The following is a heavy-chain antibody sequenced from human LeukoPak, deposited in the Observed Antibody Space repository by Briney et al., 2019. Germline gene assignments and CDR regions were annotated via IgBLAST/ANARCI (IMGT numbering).Heavy chain of an antibody. J-gene: IGHJ4*02. V-gene: IGHV4-59*12. CDR3: ARGVAAAGIFDY. CDR1: GGSITTYY. Sequence: SETLSLTCSVSGGSITTYYWSWFRQAPGMGLEWIGSSFYTVTTSYNPSLKSRVTISADSSQNQFSLSLNSVTAADTAVYYCARGVAAAGIFDYWGQGTLVTVSS. CDR2: SFYTVTT. D-gene: IGHD6-13*01.